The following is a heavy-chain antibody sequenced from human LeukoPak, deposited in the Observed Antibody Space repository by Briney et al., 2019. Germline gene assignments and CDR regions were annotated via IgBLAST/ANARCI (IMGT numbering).Heavy chain of an antibody. CDR3: ARIDYDILTGYS. CDR1: GGSISSSNYY. J-gene: IGHJ5*02. CDR2: MFYSGST. V-gene: IGHV4-39*01. Sequence: SETLSLTCTVSGGSISSSNYYWGWIRQPPGKGLEWIGSMFYSGSTYYNPSLKSRVTISADMSKSQFSLKLSSVTAADTAVYYCARIDYDILTGYSWGQGTLVTVSS. D-gene: IGHD3-9*01.